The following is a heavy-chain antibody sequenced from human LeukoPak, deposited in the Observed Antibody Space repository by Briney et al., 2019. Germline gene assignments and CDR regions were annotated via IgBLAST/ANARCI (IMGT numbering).Heavy chain of an antibody. V-gene: IGHV3-7*05. CDR2: IKQDGSEK. Sequence: GGSLRLSCGVSGFTFSTYWMSWVRQAPGKGLEWVANIKQDGSEKYYVDSVKGRFTISRDNAKNSVYLQMNSLRAEDTAVYYRVSFGKQQLVGSDYWGQGTLVTVSS. J-gene: IGHJ4*02. CDR1: GFTFSTYW. D-gene: IGHD6-13*01. CDR3: VSFGKQQLVGSDY.